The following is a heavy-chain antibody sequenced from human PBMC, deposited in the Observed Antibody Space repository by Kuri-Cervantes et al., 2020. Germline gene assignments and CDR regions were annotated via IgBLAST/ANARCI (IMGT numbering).Heavy chain of an antibody. J-gene: IGHJ4*02. D-gene: IGHD1-26*01. CDR1: GGSISSYY. V-gene: IGHV4-59*04. Sequence: GSLRLSCTVSGGSISSYYWSWIRQPPGKGLEWIGYIYYSGSTYYNPSLKSRVTLSLDTSKNQFSLKLNSVTAADTAVYYCASFRGWEQRHDYWGQGTLVTVSS. CDR3: ASFRGWEQRHDY. CDR2: IYYSGST.